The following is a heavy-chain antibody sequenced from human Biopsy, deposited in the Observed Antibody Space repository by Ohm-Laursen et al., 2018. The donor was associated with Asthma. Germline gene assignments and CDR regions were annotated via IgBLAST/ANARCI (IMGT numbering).Heavy chain of an antibody. CDR2: INPFGGSS. CDR3: ARGRHYDFWSGYYIEYFDY. CDR1: GYTFTSYY. D-gene: IGHD3-3*01. Sequence: ASVKVSCKASGYTFTSYYMHWVRQAPGHGLEWMGMINPFGGSSNFAQKFQGRVTMTRDTSISTAYMELSRLRSDDTAVYYCARGRHYDFWSGYYIEYFDYWGQGTLVTVSS. J-gene: IGHJ4*02. V-gene: IGHV1-2*02.